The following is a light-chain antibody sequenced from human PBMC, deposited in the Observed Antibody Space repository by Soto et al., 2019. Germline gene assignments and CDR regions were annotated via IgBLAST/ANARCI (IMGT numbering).Light chain of an antibody. CDR3: RQYNNWPRT. V-gene: IGKV3-15*01. CDR2: GSS. Sequence: EIVMTQSPATLSVSPGERATLSCRASQSVSSNLAWYQQNPGQAPRLLIYGSSTRATGIPARFSGSGSGTDFTLTISSLQSEDFAVYYCRQYNNWPRTFGQGTKVEIK. CDR1: QSVSSN. J-gene: IGKJ1*01.